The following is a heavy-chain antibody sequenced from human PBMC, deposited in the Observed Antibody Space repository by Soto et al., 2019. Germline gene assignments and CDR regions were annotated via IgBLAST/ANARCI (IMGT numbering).Heavy chain of an antibody. J-gene: IGHJ6*03. CDR2: ISSSSSYM. V-gene: IGHV3-21*01. D-gene: IGHD3-3*01. CDR1: GFTFSSYS. Sequence: GGSLRLSCAASGFTFSSYSMNWVRQAPGKGLEWVSSISSSSSYMYYADSVKGRFTISRDNAKNSLYLQMNSLRAEDTAVYYCARDIVHILRSYYYYYMDVWGKGTTVTVSS. CDR3: ARDIVHILRSYYYYYMDV.